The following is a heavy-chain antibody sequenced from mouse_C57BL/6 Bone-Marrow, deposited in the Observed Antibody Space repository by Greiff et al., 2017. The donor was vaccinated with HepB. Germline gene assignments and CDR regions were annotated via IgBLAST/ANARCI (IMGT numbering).Heavy chain of an antibody. D-gene: IGHD6-1*01. CDR2: IDPENGDT. V-gene: IGHV14-4*01. Sequence: EVKLQESGAELVRPGASVKLSCTASGFNIKDDYMHWVKQRPEQGLEWIGWIDPENGDTEYASKFQGKATITADTSSNTAYLQLSSLTSEDTAVYYCTTASIYTGFAYWGQGTLVTVSA. CDR3: TTASIYTGFAY. J-gene: IGHJ3*01. CDR1: GFNIKDDY.